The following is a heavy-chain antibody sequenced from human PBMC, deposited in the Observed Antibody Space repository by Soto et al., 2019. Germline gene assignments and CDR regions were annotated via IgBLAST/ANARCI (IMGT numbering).Heavy chain of an antibody. V-gene: IGHV4-38-2*02. Sequence: SETLSLTCAVSGYSVSSGYYWGWIRQPPGKGLEWIGSIYHSGNTFHNPSLQSRVTISVDTSKNQFSLNLTSVTAADTAVYYCARDSYGPLAIDAFDIWGQGTKVTVS. CDR1: GYSVSSGYY. J-gene: IGHJ3*02. CDR3: ARDSYGPLAIDAFDI. D-gene: IGHD4-17*01. CDR2: IYHSGNT.